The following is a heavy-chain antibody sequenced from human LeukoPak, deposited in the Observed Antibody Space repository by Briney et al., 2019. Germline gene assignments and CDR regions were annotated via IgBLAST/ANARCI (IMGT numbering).Heavy chain of an antibody. V-gene: IGHV1-46*01. CDR1: GYTFTSYY. CDR3: ARARVMTHFDF. J-gene: IGHJ4*02. Sequence: ASVKVSCKASGYTFTSYYMHWVRQAPGQGLEWMGIINPSGGSTSYAQKFRGRVTMTRDMSTSTVYMELSSLRSDDTAVYYCARARVMTHFDFWGQGTLVTVSS. D-gene: IGHD3-16*01. CDR2: INPSGGST.